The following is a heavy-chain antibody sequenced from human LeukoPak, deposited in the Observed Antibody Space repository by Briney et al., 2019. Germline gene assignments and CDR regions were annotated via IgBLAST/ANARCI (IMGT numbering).Heavy chain of an antibody. CDR1: GFTFSSYA. V-gene: IGHV3-23*01. CDR2: IGGSGVST. D-gene: IGHD4-17*01. CDR3: AKADYGDYVRFPD. Sequence: GGSLRLSCAASGFTFSSYAMSWVRQAPGKGRECVSGIGGSGVSTYYADSVKGRFTISRDNSKNTLYLQMNSLRAEDTAVYYCAKADYGDYVRFPDWGQGTLVTVSS. J-gene: IGHJ4*02.